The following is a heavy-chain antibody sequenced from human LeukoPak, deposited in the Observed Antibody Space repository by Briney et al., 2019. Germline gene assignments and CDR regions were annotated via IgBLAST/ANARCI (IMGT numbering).Heavy chain of an antibody. V-gene: IGHV4-59*12. CDR2: IYYSGIT. CDR3: AREGIVRTYDQ. CDR1: GDSISSYY. D-gene: IGHD2/OR15-2a*01. J-gene: IGHJ4*02. Sequence: SETLSLTCTVSGDSISSYYWYWFRQPPGKELEWIACIYYSGITHYNPSLKSRVTISLDTSKNLFSLRLSSVTAADTAVYYCAREGIVRTYDQWGQGTLVTVSS.